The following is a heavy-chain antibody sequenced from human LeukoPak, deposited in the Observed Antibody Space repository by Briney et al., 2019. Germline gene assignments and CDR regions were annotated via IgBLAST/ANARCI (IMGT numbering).Heavy chain of an antibody. J-gene: IGHJ4*02. CDR2: IIPIFGTA. CDR1: GGTFSSYA. CDR3: ARGAIAAAGTGGYFDY. D-gene: IGHD6-13*01. V-gene: IGHV1-69*15. Sequence: GSSVKVSCKASGGTFSSYAISWVRQAPGQGLEWMGRIIPIFGTANYAQKFQGRVTITADESTSTAYMELSSLRSEDTAVYYCARGAIAAAGTGGYFDYWGQGTLVTVSS.